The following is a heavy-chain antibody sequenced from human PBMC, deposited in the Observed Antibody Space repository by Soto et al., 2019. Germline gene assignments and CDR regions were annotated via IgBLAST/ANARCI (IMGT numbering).Heavy chain of an antibody. CDR1: GFTFSSYN. Sequence: EVQLVESGGGLVQPGGSLRLSCAASGFTFSSYNMNWVRQAPGKGLEWVSYISSSSYTIYYTDSVKGRFTISRDNAKNSVYLLMNSLRDEDTAVYYCARPQDNGDYSPDYWGQGTLVTVSS. CDR2: ISSSSYTI. D-gene: IGHD4-17*01. V-gene: IGHV3-48*02. CDR3: ARPQDNGDYSPDY. J-gene: IGHJ4*02.